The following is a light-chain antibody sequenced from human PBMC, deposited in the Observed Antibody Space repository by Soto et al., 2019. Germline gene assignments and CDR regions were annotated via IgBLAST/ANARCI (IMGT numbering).Light chain of an antibody. CDR1: SGSIGSNY. CDR2: EDN. CDR3: QSYDSSNVV. J-gene: IGLJ2*01. Sequence: LTQPHSVSESPGKTVTISCTRNSGSIGSNYVQWYQQRPGSVPTTVIYEDNQRPSGVPDRFSGSVDVFSNSATLTISGLETEDEADYFCQSYDSSNVVFGGGTKVTVL. V-gene: IGLV6-57*04.